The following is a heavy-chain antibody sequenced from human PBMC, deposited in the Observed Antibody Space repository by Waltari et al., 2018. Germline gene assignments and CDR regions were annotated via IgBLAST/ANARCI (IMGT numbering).Heavy chain of an antibody. Sequence: QVQLQQWGAGLLKPSATLSLTCAVYGGSFSGYYWSWFRQPPGTGLGWIGEIKQRGSTNYHPSLKSRGTISVDTSKNQFSLKLSSVTAADTAVYYCARLTRTWGQGTLVTGSS. V-gene: IGHV4-34*01. CDR2: IKQRGST. CDR3: ARLTRT. J-gene: IGHJ5*02. CDR1: GGSFSGYY. D-gene: IGHD1-1*01.